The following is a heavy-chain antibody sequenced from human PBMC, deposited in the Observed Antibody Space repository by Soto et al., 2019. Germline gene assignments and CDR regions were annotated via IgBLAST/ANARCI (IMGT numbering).Heavy chain of an antibody. CDR3: AKRPSYGQQDFDY. CDR1: GFTFSSYG. D-gene: IGHD3-10*01. V-gene: IGHV3-30*18. Sequence: GGSLRLSCAASGFTFSSYGMHWVRQAPGKGLEWVAVISYDGSNKYYADSVKGRFTISRDNSKNTLYLQMNSLRAEDTAVYYCAKRPSYGQQDFDYWGQGTLVTVSS. CDR2: ISYDGSNK. J-gene: IGHJ4*02.